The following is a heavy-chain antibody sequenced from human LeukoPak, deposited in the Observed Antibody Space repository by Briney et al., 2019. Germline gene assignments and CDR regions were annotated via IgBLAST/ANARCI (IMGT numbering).Heavy chain of an antibody. CDR3: ASLSITGTTGGSGLYYFDY. Sequence: SETLSLTCAVYGGSFSGYYWSWIRQPPGKGLEWIGVINHSGSTNYNPSLKSRVTISVDTSKNQFSLKLSSVTAADTAVYYCASLSITGTTGGSGLYYFDYWGQGTLVTVSS. CDR2: INHSGST. V-gene: IGHV4-34*01. J-gene: IGHJ4*02. D-gene: IGHD1-7*01. CDR1: GGSFSGYY.